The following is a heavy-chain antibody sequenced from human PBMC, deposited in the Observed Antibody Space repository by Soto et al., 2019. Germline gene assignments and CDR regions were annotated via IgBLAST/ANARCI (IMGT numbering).Heavy chain of an antibody. V-gene: IGHV6-1*01. CDR3: ARARDSLFDY. Sequence: SQTLSLTCAVSGDSVSSNRVVWNWIRQSPSRGLEWLGRTYFRSKWYNDYVLSVKSRITINPDTSKNQFSLQLDSVTPEDTAVYFCARARDSLFDYWGQGTQVTVSS. CDR1: GDSVSSNRVV. J-gene: IGHJ4*02. CDR2: TYFRSKWYN. D-gene: IGHD2-21*02.